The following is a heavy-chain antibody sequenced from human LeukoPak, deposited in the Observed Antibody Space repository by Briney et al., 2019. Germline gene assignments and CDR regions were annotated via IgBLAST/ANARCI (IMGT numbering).Heavy chain of an antibody. CDR3: ATELSVPTEAFDI. D-gene: IGHD4/OR15-4a*01. CDR2: FDPEDGET. V-gene: IGHV1-24*01. J-gene: IGHJ3*02. CDR1: GYTFTGYY. Sequence: ASVKVSCKASGYTFTGYYMHWVRQAPGKGLEWMGGFDPEDGETIYAQKFQGRVTMTEDTSTDTAYMELSSLRSEDTAVYYCATELSVPTEAFDIWGQGTMVTVSS.